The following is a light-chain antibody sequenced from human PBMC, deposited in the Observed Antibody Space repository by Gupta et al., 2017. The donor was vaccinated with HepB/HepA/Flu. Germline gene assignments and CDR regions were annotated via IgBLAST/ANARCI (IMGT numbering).Light chain of an antibody. CDR3: QQSLSTPIT. J-gene: IGKJ5*01. CDR2: TAS. V-gene: IGKV1-39*01. CDR1: QNINTY. Sequence: DIQMTQSPSSLSASVGDRVTMTCRASQNINTYLNWYQQKPGKAPNLLIYTASSLQSGVPSRFSGSGSGTDFTLTISSLQPEDVATYYCQQSLSTPITFGQGTRLEVK.